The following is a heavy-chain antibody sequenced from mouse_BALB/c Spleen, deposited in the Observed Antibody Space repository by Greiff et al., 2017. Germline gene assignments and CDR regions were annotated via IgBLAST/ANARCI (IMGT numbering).Heavy chain of an antibody. D-gene: IGHD2-3*01. V-gene: IGHV7-3*02. CDR2: IRNKANGYTT. CDR1: GFTFTDYY. J-gene: IGHJ2*01. CDR3: ARDGGWTGYFDY. Sequence: DVKLVESGGGLVQPGGSLRLSCATSGFTFTDYYMSWVRQPPGKALEWLGFIRNKANGYTTEYSASVKGRFTISRDNSQSILYLQMNTLRAEDSATYYCARDGGWTGYFDYWGQGTTLTVSS.